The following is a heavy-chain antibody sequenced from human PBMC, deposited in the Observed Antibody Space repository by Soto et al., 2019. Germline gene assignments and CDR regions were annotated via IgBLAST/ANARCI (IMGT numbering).Heavy chain of an antibody. CDR1: GGTFSSYT. J-gene: IGHJ3*02. D-gene: IGHD4-17*01. CDR3: ARGHDYGDYAVAFDI. Sequence: GASVKVSCKASGGTFSSYTISWVRQAPGQGLEWMGRLIPILGIANYAQKFQGRVTITADKSTSTAYMELSSLRSEDTAVYYCARGHDYGDYAVAFDIWGQGTMVTVSS. CDR2: LIPILGIA. V-gene: IGHV1-69*02.